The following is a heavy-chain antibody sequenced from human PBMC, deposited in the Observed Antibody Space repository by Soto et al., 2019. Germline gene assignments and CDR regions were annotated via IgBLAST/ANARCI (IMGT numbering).Heavy chain of an antibody. Sequence: GASVKVSCKASGYSFTSYGISWLRQAPGQGLEWMGWISAYSGNTNHAQKFQGRLIMSTDTSTRTVYMELGSLTSDDTAVYYCARYDDDSRGYRETFHYWGQGTLVTVSS. V-gene: IGHV1-18*01. CDR2: ISAYSGNT. CDR3: ARYDDDSRGYRETFHY. J-gene: IGHJ4*02. CDR1: GYSFTSYG. D-gene: IGHD3-22*01.